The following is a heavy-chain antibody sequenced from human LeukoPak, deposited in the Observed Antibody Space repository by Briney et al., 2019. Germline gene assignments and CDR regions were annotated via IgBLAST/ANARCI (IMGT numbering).Heavy chain of an antibody. J-gene: IGHJ4*02. V-gene: IGHV3-23*01. CDR1: GFTLSAYG. CDR3: AKMVWGSDRYTYYFDY. Sequence: GGSLRLSCAASGFTLSAYGVHWVRQAPGKGLEWVSAISGSGGSTYYADSVKGRFTISRDNSKNTLYLQMNSLRAEDTAVYYCAKMVWGSDRYTYYFDYWGQGTLVTVSS. D-gene: IGHD3-16*02. CDR2: ISGSGGST.